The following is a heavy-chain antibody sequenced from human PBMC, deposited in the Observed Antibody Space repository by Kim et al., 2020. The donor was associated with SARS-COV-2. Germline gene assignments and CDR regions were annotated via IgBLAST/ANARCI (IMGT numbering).Heavy chain of an antibody. D-gene: IGHD1-1*01. Sequence: GGSLRLSCGASGFTFSSYWMSWVRQAPGKGLECVANIKQDGSEKYYVDSVKGRFTISRDNAKNSLYLQMNSLRAEDTAVYYCVRDPIRYKLERMYYFDYWGQGTLVTVSS. CDR2: IKQDGSEK. CDR3: VRDPIRYKLERMYYFDY. V-gene: IGHV3-7*03. J-gene: IGHJ4*02. CDR1: GFTFSSYW.